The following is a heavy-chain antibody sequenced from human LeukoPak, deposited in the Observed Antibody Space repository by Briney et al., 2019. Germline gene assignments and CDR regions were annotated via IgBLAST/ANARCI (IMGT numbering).Heavy chain of an antibody. Sequence: GGSLRLSCAASGFTFSSYAMSWVRQAPGKGLEWVSAISGSGGSTYYADSVKGRFTISRDNSKNTLYLQMNSLRAEDTAVYYCAKDRAQYYDFWSGFQWGQGTLVTVSS. CDR2: ISGSGGST. CDR1: GFTFSSYA. CDR3: AKDRAQYYDFWSGFQ. D-gene: IGHD3-3*01. J-gene: IGHJ4*02. V-gene: IGHV3-23*01.